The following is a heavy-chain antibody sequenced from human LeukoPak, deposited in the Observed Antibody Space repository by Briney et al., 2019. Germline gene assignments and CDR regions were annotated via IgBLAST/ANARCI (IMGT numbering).Heavy chain of an antibody. V-gene: IGHV3-43D*03. CDR2: ISWDGGST. J-gene: IGHJ4*02. Sequence: TGGSLRLSCAASGFTFDDYAMDWVRQAPGKGLEWVSLISWDGGSTYYADSVKGRFTISRDNSKNSLYLQMNSLRAEDTALHYCAKDRIVRGGGYGSSWYTDWGQGTLVTVSS. D-gene: IGHD6-13*01. CDR3: AKDRIVRGGGYGSSWYTD. CDR1: GFTFDDYA.